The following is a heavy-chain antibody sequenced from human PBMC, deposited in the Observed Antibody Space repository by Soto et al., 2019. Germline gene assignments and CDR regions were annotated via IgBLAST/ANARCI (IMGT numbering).Heavy chain of an antibody. CDR2: FSLSGTT. D-gene: IGHD2-8*02. V-gene: IGHV4-4*07. J-gene: IGHJ4*02. CDR1: GASIAGGSY. Sequence: SETLSLTCSVSGASIAGGSYWSWIRHPAGKGLECIGRFSLSGTTNYSPSLRSRVTMSADVSKNQFTLRLTSVTAADTALYYCARGMTPPGAPAWYYFDSWGQGTLVTVSS. CDR3: ARGMTPPGAPAWYYFDS.